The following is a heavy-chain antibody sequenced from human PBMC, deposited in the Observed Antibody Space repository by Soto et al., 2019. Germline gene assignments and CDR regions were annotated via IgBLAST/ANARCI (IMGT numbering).Heavy chain of an antibody. V-gene: IGHV3-15*01. CDR3: TGHELGYCSSPSCYPLNYYYYYGMDV. D-gene: IGHD2-2*01. J-gene: IGHJ6*02. Sequence: GGSLRLSCAASGFTFSNAWMSWVRQAPGKGLEWVGRIKSKTDGGTTDYAAPVKGRFTISRDDSKNTLYLQMNSLKTEDTAVYYCTGHELGYCSSPSCYPLNYYYYYGMDVWGQGTTVTVSS. CDR1: GFTFSNAW. CDR2: IKSKTDGGTT.